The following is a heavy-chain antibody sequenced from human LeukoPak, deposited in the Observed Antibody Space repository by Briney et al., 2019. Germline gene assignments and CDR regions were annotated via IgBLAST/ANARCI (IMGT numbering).Heavy chain of an antibody. CDR2: IRTSTGSP. CDR1: GYTFTSYA. Sequence: GASVTVSCTASGYTFTSYAINWVRQAPGQGLEYMGWIRTSTGSPTYAQGFTGRFVFSLDTSVNMAYLQISSLKAEDTAVYYCARDLDSAAFDIWGQGTMVTVSS. J-gene: IGHJ3*02. CDR3: ARDLDSAAFDI. D-gene: IGHD2-15*01. V-gene: IGHV7-4-1*04.